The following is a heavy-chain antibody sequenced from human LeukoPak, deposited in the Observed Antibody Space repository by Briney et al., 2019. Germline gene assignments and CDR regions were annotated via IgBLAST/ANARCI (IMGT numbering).Heavy chain of an antibody. Sequence: PSETLSLTCTVSVGSISSSSYYWGWMRQPPGKGLEWIGSIYYSGSTYYNPPLKSRVIISVDTSKNQFSLKLSSVTAADTAVYYCARASGGYYNNWFDPWGQGTLVTVSS. CDR2: IYYSGST. J-gene: IGHJ5*02. CDR1: VGSISSSSYY. V-gene: IGHV4-39*01. D-gene: IGHD3-22*01. CDR3: ARASGGYYNNWFDP.